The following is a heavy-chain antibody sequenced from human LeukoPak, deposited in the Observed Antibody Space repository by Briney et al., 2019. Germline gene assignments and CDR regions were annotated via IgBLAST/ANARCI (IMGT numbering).Heavy chain of an antibody. CDR1: GFTFSSYA. CDR2: ISGSGGST. D-gene: IGHD2/OR15-2a*01. J-gene: IGHJ4*02. CDR3: AKDQGTSPRITLYYFDH. Sequence: GGSLRLSCAASGFTFSSYAMSWVRQAPGKGLEWVSAISGSGGSTYYADSVKGRFTFSRDNSKNTLYLQMNSLRAEDTAVYYCAKDQGTSPRITLYYFDHWGQGTLVTVSS. V-gene: IGHV3-23*01.